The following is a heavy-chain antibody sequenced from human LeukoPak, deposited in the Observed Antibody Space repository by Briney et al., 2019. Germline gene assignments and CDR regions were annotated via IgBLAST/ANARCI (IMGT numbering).Heavy chain of an antibody. CDR2: IINRGRT. D-gene: IGHD3-22*01. V-gene: IGHV4-34*12. Sequence: SQTLTLACVVYGGSFGIFYWSWVRPLPGEGLEWIGEIINRGRTNYNQSLKGRVDISVDKPKNQYSLKLSSVTAADTAVYYCARRPQITMIVVPYYVMDVWGEGTTVTVSS. CDR1: GGSFGIFY. J-gene: IGHJ6*04. CDR3: ARRPQITMIVVPYYVMDV.